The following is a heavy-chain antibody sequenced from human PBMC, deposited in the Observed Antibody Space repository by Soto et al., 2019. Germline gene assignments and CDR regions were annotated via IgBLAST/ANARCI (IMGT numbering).Heavy chain of an antibody. CDR2: ISAYNGNT. V-gene: IGHV1-18*04. CDR3: ARADRYYGRLDAFDI. J-gene: IGHJ3*02. Sequence: QVQLVQSGAEVKKPGASVKVSCKASGYTFTSYGITWVRQAPGQGLEWMGWISAYNGNTNYAQKLQGRLTMTTDRSKSTAHRELRSLRSDDTAVDYCARADRYYGRLDAFDIWGQGTMVTVSS. CDR1: GYTFTSYG. D-gene: IGHD3-22*01.